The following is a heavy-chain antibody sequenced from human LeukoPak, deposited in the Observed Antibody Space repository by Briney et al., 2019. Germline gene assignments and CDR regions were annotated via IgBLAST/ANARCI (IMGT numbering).Heavy chain of an antibody. CDR3: AREEGLTGTSRPGDY. CDR2: IIPIFGTA. CDR1: GGTFSSYA. J-gene: IGHJ4*02. V-gene: IGHV1-69*13. D-gene: IGHD1-7*01. Sequence: SVKVSCKASGGTFSSYAISWVRQAPGQGLEWMGGIIPIFGTANYAQKFQGRVTITADESTSTAYMELSSLRSEDTAVYYCAREEGLTGTSRPGDYWGQGTLATVSS.